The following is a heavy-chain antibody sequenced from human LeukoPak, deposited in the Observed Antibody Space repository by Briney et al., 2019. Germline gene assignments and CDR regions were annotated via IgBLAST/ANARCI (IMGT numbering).Heavy chain of an antibody. Sequence: GGSLRLSCAASGFTVSSNYMSWVRQAPGKGLEWVSVIYSGGSTHYADSVKGRFTISRDNSKNTLYLQMNSLRAADTAVYYCARDKGTSYLSSLDYWGQGTLVTVSS. CDR2: IYSGGST. J-gene: IGHJ4*02. CDR3: ARDKGTSYLSSLDY. V-gene: IGHV3-66*01. CDR1: GFTVSSNY. D-gene: IGHD6-6*01.